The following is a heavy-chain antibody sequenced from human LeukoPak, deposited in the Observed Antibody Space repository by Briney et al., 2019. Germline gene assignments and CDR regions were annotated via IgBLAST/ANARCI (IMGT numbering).Heavy chain of an antibody. D-gene: IGHD2-21*01. CDR1: XXXXXGXX. Sequence: PSETLSLTCAVXXXXXXGXXWSWIRQPXXXXXXXXXXXXXXGSTNYNPSLKSRVTISIDTSKNQFSLKLSSVTAADTAVYYCARGRLESVVIASLLNYYFDYWGQGTLVTVSS. CDR3: ARGRLESVVIASLLNYYFDY. CDR2: XXXXGST. J-gene: IGHJ4*02. V-gene: IGHV4-34*01.